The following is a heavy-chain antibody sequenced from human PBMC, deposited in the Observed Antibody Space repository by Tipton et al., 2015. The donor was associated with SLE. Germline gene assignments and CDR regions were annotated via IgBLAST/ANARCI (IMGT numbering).Heavy chain of an antibody. CDR2: IYYSGST. J-gene: IGHJ4*02. CDR3: AREGSSSFDY. CDR1: GGSISSYY. V-gene: IGHV4-59*01. Sequence: TLSLTCTVSGGSISSYYWSWIRQPPGKGLEWIGYIYYSGSTNYNPSLKSRVTISVDTSKNQFSLKLSSVTAADRAVYYCAREGSSSFDYWGQGTLATVSS. D-gene: IGHD6-13*01.